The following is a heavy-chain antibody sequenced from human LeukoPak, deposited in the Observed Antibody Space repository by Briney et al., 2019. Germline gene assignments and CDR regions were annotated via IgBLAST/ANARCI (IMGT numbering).Heavy chain of an antibody. Sequence: ASVKVSCKASGYTFSTSDINWVRQAPGQGLEWMGWMNSDSQDTAYAQRFQGRVTITRNISINTAYMELTSLRSEDTAVYYCAGGGSIFGVADYWGQGTLVIVSS. V-gene: IGHV1-8*03. CDR3: AGGGSIFGVADY. CDR2: MNSDSQDT. D-gene: IGHD3-3*01. J-gene: IGHJ4*02. CDR1: GYTFSTSD.